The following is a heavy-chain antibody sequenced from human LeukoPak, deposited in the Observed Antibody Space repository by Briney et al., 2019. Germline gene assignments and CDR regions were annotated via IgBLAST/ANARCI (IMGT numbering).Heavy chain of an antibody. CDR2: VKEDASET. CDR3: VRDGRSFDH. J-gene: IGHJ4*02. Sequence: GGSLRLSCLGSGFTFSDYWMSWVRQAPGKGPEWVANVKEDASETFYVDSVKGRFTISRDNAKNSLYLQMRSLRGEDTAVYYCVRDGRSFDHWGQGTLVTVSS. V-gene: IGHV3-7*01. CDR1: GFTFSDYW.